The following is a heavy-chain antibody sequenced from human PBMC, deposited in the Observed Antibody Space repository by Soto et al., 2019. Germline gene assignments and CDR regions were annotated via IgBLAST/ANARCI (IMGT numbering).Heavy chain of an antibody. J-gene: IGHJ3*02. V-gene: IGHV3-23*04. CDR3: ATPWSYLDI. Sequence: EVQLVETGGGLIQPGGSLRLSCAASGFTVSSNYMSWVRQAPGKGLEWVSAISGSGGSTYYADSVKGRFTISRDNSKNTLYLQMNSLRAEDTAVYYCATPWSYLDIWGQGTMVTVSS. CDR1: GFTVSSNY. CDR2: ISGSGGST. D-gene: IGHD2-8*02.